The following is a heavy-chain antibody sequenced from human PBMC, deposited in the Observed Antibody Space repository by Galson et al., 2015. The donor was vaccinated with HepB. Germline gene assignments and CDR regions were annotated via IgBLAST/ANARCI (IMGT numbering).Heavy chain of an antibody. D-gene: IGHD2-2*01. V-gene: IGHV1-46*01. Sequence: SVKVSCKASGYTFTSYYMHLVRQAPGQGLEWMGIINPSGGSTSYAQKFQGRVTMTRDTSTSTVYMELSSLRSEDTAVYYCARDPCSSTSCAWALFDPWGQGTLVTVSS. J-gene: IGHJ5*02. CDR2: INPSGGST. CDR3: ARDPCSSTSCAWALFDP. CDR1: GYTFTSYY.